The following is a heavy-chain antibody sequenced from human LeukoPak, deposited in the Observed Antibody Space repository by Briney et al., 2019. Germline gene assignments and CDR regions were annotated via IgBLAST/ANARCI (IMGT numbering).Heavy chain of an antibody. CDR2: IRGSGGST. Sequence: PGGSLRLSCAASGFTFSTYAMTWVRQAPGRGLEWVSTIRGSGGSTYYADSVKGRFTISRDISKNTLYPQMNNLRAEDTAVYYCARYCSGGNCYSGLVYWGQGTLVAVSS. V-gene: IGHV3-23*01. CDR3: ARYCSGGNCYSGLVY. CDR1: GFTFSTYA. J-gene: IGHJ4*02. D-gene: IGHD2-15*01.